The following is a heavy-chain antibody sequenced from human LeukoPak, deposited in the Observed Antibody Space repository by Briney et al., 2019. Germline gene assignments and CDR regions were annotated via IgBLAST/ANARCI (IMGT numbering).Heavy chain of an antibody. J-gene: IGHJ4*02. V-gene: IGHV1-46*01. CDR3: ARVYSGYDCGY. Sequence: GTSVKVSCKASGYTFTSYYMHWLRQAPGQGLQWMGINNPSDGSTSYTPRFQGRVTVTRDTSTSTVYMELSSLRSEDTAVYYCARVYSGYDCGYWGQGTLVTVSS. CDR2: NNPSDGST. CDR1: GYTFTSYY. D-gene: IGHD5-12*01.